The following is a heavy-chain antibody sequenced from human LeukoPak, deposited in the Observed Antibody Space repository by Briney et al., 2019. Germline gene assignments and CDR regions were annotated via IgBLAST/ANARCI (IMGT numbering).Heavy chain of an antibody. Sequence: PSETLSLTCTVSGDSISSYYWSWIRQPPGGRLEWVGYIYYSGSTKNNPSLKSRVTMSVDTSKNQISLKLTSVTAADTAVYYCARVVTMVRGARVFDYWGQGTLVTVSS. CDR2: IYYSGST. V-gene: IGHV4-59*01. CDR1: GDSISSYY. CDR3: ARVVTMVRGARVFDY. J-gene: IGHJ4*02. D-gene: IGHD3-10*01.